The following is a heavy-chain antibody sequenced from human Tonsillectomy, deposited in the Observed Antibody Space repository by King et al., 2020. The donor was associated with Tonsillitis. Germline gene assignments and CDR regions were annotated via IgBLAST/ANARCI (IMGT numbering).Heavy chain of an antibody. D-gene: IGHD3-22*01. Sequence: VQLVESGGGVVQPGRSLRLSCAASGFTFSSYGMHWVRQAPGKGLEWVAVISYDGSNKYYADSVKGRFTISRDNSKNTLYLQMNSLRAEDTAVYYCANPQIPSARSYYDRVDAFDIWGQGTMVTVSS. J-gene: IGHJ3*02. CDR3: ANPQIPSARSYYDRVDAFDI. CDR1: GFTFSSYG. V-gene: IGHV3-30*18. CDR2: ISYDGSNK.